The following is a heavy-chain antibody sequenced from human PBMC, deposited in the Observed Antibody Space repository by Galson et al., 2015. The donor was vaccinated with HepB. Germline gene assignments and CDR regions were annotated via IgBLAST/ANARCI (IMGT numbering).Heavy chain of an antibody. V-gene: IGHV1-18*04. CDR3: AREASMWPYNWFDP. J-gene: IGHJ5*02. Sequence: SVKVSCKASGYSFASYGLTWVRQAPGQGLEWMGWISAYNGDTRYAQNFQGRLTMTTDTSTSTAYMELRSLRFDDTAVYYCAREASMWPYNWFDPWGQGTLVTVSS. D-gene: IGHD3-3*02. CDR1: GYSFASYG. CDR2: ISAYNGDT.